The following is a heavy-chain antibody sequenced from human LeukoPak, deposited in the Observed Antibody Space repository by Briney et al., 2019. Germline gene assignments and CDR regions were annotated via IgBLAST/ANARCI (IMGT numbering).Heavy chain of an antibody. CDR2: ISGSGGST. D-gene: IGHD5-18*01. CDR1: GFTFSSYA. Sequence: GGSLRLSCAASGFTFSSYAMSWVRQAPGKGLEWVSAISGSGGSTYYADSVKGRFTISTDNSKNTLYLQMNSLRTEDTAVYYCAKDRYSYAFEYSDSWGQGTLVTVSS. V-gene: IGHV3-23*01. J-gene: IGHJ4*02. CDR3: AKDRYSYAFEYSDS.